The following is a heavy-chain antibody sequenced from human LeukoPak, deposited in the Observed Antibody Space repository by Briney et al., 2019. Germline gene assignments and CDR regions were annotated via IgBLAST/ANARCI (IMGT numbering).Heavy chain of an antibody. D-gene: IGHD6-19*01. CDR2: ISSSGSSI. J-gene: IGHJ4*02. CDR1: GFIFSNAW. V-gene: IGHV3-11*01. Sequence: PGGSLRLSCAASGFIFSNAWMSWLRQAPGKGLEWVSYISSSGSSIYYADSVKGRFTTSRDNAKNSLYLQMNSLRAEDTAVYYCAREYSSGWYIVDYWGQGTLVTVSS. CDR3: AREYSSGWYIVDY.